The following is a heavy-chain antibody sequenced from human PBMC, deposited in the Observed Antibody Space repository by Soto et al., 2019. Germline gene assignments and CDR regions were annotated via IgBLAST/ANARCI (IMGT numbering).Heavy chain of an antibody. Sequence: VESLKISCKGSGYILITYWIGWCLEMAGKGLEWMGTIYPGDSDTRYSPSFRGQVTISADKSISTAYLQWSSLKASDTAMYYCARGITGTRRDAFDIWGQGTMVTVSS. CDR1: GYILITYW. CDR2: IYPGDSDT. V-gene: IGHV5-51*01. D-gene: IGHD1-20*01. J-gene: IGHJ3*02. CDR3: ARGITGTRRDAFDI.